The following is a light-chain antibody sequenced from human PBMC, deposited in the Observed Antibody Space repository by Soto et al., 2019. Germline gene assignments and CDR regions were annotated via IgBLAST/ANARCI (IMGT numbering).Light chain of an antibody. Sequence: QSVLTQPASVSGSPGQSITISCTGTSSDVGGSKYVSWYQQLPGKAPRLMIYEVSNRPSGVSNRFSGSKSGNTASLTVSGLQAEDEADYYCGSFSSSSTLYVFGTGTKATVL. CDR1: SSDVGGSKY. CDR2: EVS. J-gene: IGLJ1*01. CDR3: GSFSSSSTLYV. V-gene: IGLV2-14*01.